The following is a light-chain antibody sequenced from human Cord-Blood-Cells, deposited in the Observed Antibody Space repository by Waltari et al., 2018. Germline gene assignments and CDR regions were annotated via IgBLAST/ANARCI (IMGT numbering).Light chain of an antibody. J-gene: IGLJ2*01. CDR1: SSDVCGSHY. CDR3: SSYTSSSTLAV. Sequence: QSALTQPASVSGSPGQSLTISCTGPSSDVCGSHYLPWYQQHPGKAPKLMIYDVSNRPSGVSNRFSGSKSGNTASLTISGLQAEDEADYYCSSYTSSSTLAVFGGGTKLTVL. V-gene: IGLV2-14*01. CDR2: DVS.